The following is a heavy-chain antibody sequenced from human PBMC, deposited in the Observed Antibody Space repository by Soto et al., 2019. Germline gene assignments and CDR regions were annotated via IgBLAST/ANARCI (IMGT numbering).Heavy chain of an antibody. CDR3: ASSGDILTGYLFDY. Sequence: SETLSLTCTVSGGSISSGDYYWSWIRQPPGKGLEWIGYIYYSGSTYYNPSLKSRVTISVDTSKNQFSLKLSSVTAADTAVYYWASSGDILTGYLFDYWGQGTLVTVSS. D-gene: IGHD3-9*01. CDR1: GGSISSGDYY. V-gene: IGHV4-30-4*01. J-gene: IGHJ4*02. CDR2: IYYSGST.